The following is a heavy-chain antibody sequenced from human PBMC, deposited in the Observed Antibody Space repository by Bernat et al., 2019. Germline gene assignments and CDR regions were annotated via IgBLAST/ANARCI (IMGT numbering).Heavy chain of an antibody. V-gene: IGHV3-23*01. D-gene: IGHD1-14*01. CDR2: ISVSGSTT. Sequence: EVQLLESGGSLVQPGGSLRLSCAASGLTFSAYAMSWVRQAPGKGPEWVSAISVSGSTTYYADSVKGRFTVSSDNSKNTLFLQMNSLRAEDTAIYYCAKVLLPTPQGPFDYWGQGTLVTVSS. J-gene: IGHJ4*02. CDR1: GLTFSAYA. CDR3: AKVLLPTPQGPFDY.